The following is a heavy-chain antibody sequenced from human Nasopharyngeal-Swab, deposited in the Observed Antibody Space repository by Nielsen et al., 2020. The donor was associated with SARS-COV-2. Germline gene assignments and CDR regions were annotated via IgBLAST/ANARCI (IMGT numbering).Heavy chain of an antibody. D-gene: IGHD3-10*01. Sequence: GESLKISCAASGFTFSSYGMHWVRQAPGKGLEWVAVIWYDGSNKYYADSVKGRFTISRDNSKNTLYLQMNSLRAEDTAVYYCARELVRGVITDYYYGMDVWGQGTTVTVS. V-gene: IGHV3-33*01. J-gene: IGHJ6*02. CDR2: IWYDGSNK. CDR3: ARELVRGVITDYYYGMDV. CDR1: GFTFSSYG.